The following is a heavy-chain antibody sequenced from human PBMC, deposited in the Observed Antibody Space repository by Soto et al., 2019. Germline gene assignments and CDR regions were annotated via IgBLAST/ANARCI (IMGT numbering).Heavy chain of an antibody. CDR3: TREDCSSTSCQIGGY. CDR1: GFTFGDYA. Sequence: EVQLVASGGGLVQPGRSLRLSCTASGFTFGDYAMCWLRQAPGKGLEWVGCIRSKAYGGTTEYAASVKGRFTSSRDEYKGIAYLQMHSLKTEDTDVYYCTREDCSSTSCQIGGYWGHRTLVTVSS. V-gene: IGHV3-49*03. D-gene: IGHD2-2*01. J-gene: IGHJ4*01. CDR2: IRSKAYGGTT.